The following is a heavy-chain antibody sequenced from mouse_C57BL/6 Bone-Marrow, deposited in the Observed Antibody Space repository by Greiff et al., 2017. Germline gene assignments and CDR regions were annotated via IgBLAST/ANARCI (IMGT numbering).Heavy chain of an antibody. CDR2: IYPRSGNT. CDR3: ARSRGCILRSYYYSLDY. D-gene: IGHD1-1*01. J-gene: IGHJ4*01. CDR1: GYTFTSYG. Sequence: QVQLKESGAELARPGASVKLSCKASGYTFTSYGISWVKQRTGQGLEWIGEIYPRSGNTYYNEKFKGKATLPAAKSSSTAYMVLRSLTSVDSAVYFCARSRGCILRSYYYSLDYWGQGTSVTVSS. V-gene: IGHV1-81*01.